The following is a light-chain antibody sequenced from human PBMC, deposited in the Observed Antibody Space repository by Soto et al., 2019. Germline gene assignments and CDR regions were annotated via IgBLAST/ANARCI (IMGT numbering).Light chain of an antibody. J-gene: IGLJ1*01. Sequence: QSALTQPASVSGSRGQSITISCTGTSSDVGSYNLVSWYQQHPGKAPKLMIYEGSKRPSGVSNRFSGSKSGNTASLTISGLQAEDEADYYCCSYAGSSTSPYVFGTGTNLTVL. V-gene: IGLV2-23*01. CDR2: EGS. CDR3: CSYAGSSTSPYV. CDR1: SSDVGSYNL.